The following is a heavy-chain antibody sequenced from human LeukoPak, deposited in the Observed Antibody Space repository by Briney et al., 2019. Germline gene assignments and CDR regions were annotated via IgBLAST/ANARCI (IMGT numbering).Heavy chain of an antibody. D-gene: IGHD6-19*01. Sequence: GRTVYAQRFQGRVTMTTDTSTSTAYMELRSLRSDDTAVYYCARDLQSEYSSGWYGNWGQGTLVTVSS. V-gene: IGHV1-18*01. CDR2: GRT. CDR3: ARDLQSEYSSGWYGN. J-gene: IGHJ4*02.